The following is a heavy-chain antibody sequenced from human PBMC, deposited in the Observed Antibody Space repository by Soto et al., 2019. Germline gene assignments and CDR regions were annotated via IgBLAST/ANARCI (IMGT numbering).Heavy chain of an antibody. J-gene: IGHJ5*02. V-gene: IGHV1-24*01. CDR2: FDPEDGET. D-gene: IGHD3-22*01. CDR3: ATIIGVVVITEGKGRWFDP. CDR1: GYTLTELS. Sequence: ASVKVSCKVSGYTLTELSMHWVRQAPGKGLEWMGGFDPEDGETIYAQKFQGRVTMTEDTSTDTAYMELSSLRSEDTAVYYCATIIGVVVITEGKGRWFDPWGQGTLVTVSS.